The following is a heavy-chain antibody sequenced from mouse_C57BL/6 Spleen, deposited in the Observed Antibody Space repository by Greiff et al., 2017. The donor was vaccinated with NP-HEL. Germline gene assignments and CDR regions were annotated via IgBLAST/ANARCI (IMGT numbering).Heavy chain of an antibody. J-gene: IGHJ4*01. D-gene: IGHD1-1*01. CDR1: GFTFSSYG. V-gene: IGHV5-6*01. CDR3: ARPVDHGRGDYYAMDY. CDR2: ISSGGSYT. Sequence: EVKLMESGGDLVKPGGSLKLSCAASGFTFSSYGMSWVRQTPDKRLEWVATISSGGSYTYYPDSVKGPFTISRDNAKNTLYLQMSSLKSEDTAMYYCARPVDHGRGDYYAMDYWGQGTSVTVSS.